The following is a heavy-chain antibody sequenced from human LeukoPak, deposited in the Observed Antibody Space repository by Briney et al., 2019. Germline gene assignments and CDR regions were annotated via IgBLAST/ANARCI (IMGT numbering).Heavy chain of an antibody. V-gene: IGHV1-46*01. CDR3: ARVGAPAYSGYDY. Sequence: GASVKVSCKASGYTFTSYYMHWVRQAPGQGLEWMGIINPSGGSTSYAQKFQGRVTITADESTSTAYMELSSLRSEDTAVYYCARVGAPAYSGYDYWGQGTLVTVSS. CDR1: GYTFTSYY. CDR2: INPSGGST. D-gene: IGHD5-12*01. J-gene: IGHJ4*02.